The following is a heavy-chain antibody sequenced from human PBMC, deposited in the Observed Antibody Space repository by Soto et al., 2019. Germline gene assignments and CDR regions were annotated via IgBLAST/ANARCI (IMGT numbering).Heavy chain of an antibody. CDR3: VRAPLDYYSADYFDN. V-gene: IGHV1-8*01. D-gene: IGHD2-21*01. CDR2: MNPNSGIT. Sequence: QVPLVQSGAEVKRPGASVKVSCKASGYTFTENDINWVRQVTGQGLEWMGWMNPNSGITGYAQKFQGRVTMTRDNSITTAYMELSSLRSEDTAVYFCVRAPLDYYSADYFDNWGQGTLVTVSS. J-gene: IGHJ4*02. CDR1: GYTFTEND.